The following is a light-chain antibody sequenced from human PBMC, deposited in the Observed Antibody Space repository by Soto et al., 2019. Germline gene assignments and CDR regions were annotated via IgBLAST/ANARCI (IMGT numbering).Light chain of an antibody. V-gene: IGLV2-8*01. CDR1: SSDIGGYNF. Sequence: QSVLTQPPSASGSPGQSVTISCTGTSSDIGGYNFASWYQQHPGKAPKLMIDEVNKRPSGVPDRFSGSKSGDTASLTVSWVEAEDEADDYCSSYADSDDLVFGGGTKLTVL. CDR2: EVN. CDR3: SSYADSDDLV. J-gene: IGLJ2*01.